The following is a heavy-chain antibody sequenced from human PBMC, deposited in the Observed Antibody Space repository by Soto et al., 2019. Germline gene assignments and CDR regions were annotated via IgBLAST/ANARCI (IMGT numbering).Heavy chain of an antibody. CDR2: IDTRGGSA. J-gene: IGHJ3*02. CDR3: ARDLPRDLVRGSFDI. D-gene: IGHD3-10*02. Sequence: QAQLVQSGAEVKKPGASANISCKASGYTFTRYNIHWVRQAPGQGLEWMGIIDTRGGSADYTQRFQGRVTMTRDTSMGTVYMELSSLGSEDTAVYYCARDLPRDLVRGSFDIWGQGTLVTVSS. CDR1: GYTFTRYN. V-gene: IGHV1-46*01.